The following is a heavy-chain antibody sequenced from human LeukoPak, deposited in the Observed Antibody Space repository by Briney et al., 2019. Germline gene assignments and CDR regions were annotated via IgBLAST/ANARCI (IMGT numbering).Heavy chain of an antibody. D-gene: IGHD3-10*01. CDR3: AKSAYMVRGVKSAFDI. J-gene: IGHJ3*02. CDR2: MNPNSGNT. CDR1: GYTFTSYD. V-gene: IGHV1-8*01. Sequence: ASVKVSCKASGYTFTSYDINWVRQATGQGLEWMGWMNPNSGNTGYAQEFQGRVTMTRNTSISTAYMELSSLRSEDTAVYYCAKSAYMVRGVKSAFDIWGQGTMVTVSS.